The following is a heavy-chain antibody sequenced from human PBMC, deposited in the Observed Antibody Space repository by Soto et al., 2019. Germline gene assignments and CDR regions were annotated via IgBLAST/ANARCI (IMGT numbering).Heavy chain of an antibody. CDR1: GFTFSNYG. Sequence: EVQLLESGGGLVQPGGSLRLSCAASGFTFSNYGMSWVRQAPGKGLEWVAYISDGGGSTYYADSVKGRFTISRDNAKHTLYLQMNSLRAEDTAVYYCAKRFAQWLVQGNFDYWGQGTLVTVST. D-gene: IGHD6-19*01. J-gene: IGHJ4*02. CDR3: AKRFAQWLVQGNFDY. V-gene: IGHV3-23*01. CDR2: ISDGGGST.